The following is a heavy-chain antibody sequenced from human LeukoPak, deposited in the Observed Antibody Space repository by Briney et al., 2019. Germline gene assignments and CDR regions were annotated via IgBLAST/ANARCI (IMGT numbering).Heavy chain of an antibody. CDR1: GDSINSYH. Sequence: SETLSLTCTVSGDSINSYHWSWIRQSAGTGLQWIGRVHISGSTNYNPSLRSRVAISMDKSKNQFSLMLNSVTAADTAVYYCARDDSSRDGSGGYHDWGQGTLVTVSS. D-gene: IGHD3-22*01. CDR3: ARDDSSRDGSGGYHD. V-gene: IGHV4-4*07. J-gene: IGHJ4*02. CDR2: VHISGST.